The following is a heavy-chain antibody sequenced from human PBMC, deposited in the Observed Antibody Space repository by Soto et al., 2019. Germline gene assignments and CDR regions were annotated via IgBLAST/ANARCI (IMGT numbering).Heavy chain of an antibody. D-gene: IGHD3-16*01. CDR3: AAHPDIVMIRYGMDV. CDR2: ISYDGNNA. CDR1: GLIFSNYV. J-gene: IGHJ6*02. Sequence: VQLVESGGGVVQPGRSLRLSCAGSGLIFSNYVMYWVRQAPGKGLEWVALISYDGNNAYYADSVQGRFTVSRDNSRNTLYLRMNDLRPEDTAVYYWAAHPDIVMIRYGMDVWGQGTTVTVSS. V-gene: IGHV3-30*03.